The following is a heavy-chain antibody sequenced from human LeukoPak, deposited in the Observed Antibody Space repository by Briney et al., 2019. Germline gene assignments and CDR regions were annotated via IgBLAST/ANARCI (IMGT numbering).Heavy chain of an antibody. Sequence: GASVKVSCKASGYTFTSYYMHWVRQAPGQGLEWMGIINPGGGTTSYAQKFQGRVTLTRDTSTSTVYMELSSLRSEDTAVYYCARFPYSGYERHGMDVWGQGTTVTVSS. D-gene: IGHD5-12*01. CDR3: ARFPYSGYERHGMDV. V-gene: IGHV1-46*01. J-gene: IGHJ6*02. CDR1: GYTFTSYY. CDR2: INPGGGTT.